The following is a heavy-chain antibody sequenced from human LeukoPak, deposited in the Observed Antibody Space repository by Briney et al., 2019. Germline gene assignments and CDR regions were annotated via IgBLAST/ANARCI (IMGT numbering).Heavy chain of an antibody. V-gene: IGHV1-46*01. D-gene: IGHD6-19*01. Sequence: ASVKVSCKTSGYTFTTYYMHWVRQAPGQGLEWMGIINPSGGTTSYAQKFQGRVTMTRDTSTTTLYMELSSLRSEDTAVYYCARGRPGSGWSFDYWGQGTLVTVSS. CDR3: ARGRPGSGWSFDY. CDR2: INPSGGTT. J-gene: IGHJ4*02. CDR1: GYTFTTYY.